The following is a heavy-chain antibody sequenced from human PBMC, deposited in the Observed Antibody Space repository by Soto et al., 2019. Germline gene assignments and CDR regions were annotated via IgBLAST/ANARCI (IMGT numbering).Heavy chain of an antibody. D-gene: IGHD2-2*01. CDR2: IRGKAYGGTT. CDR3: ARVGCTSTSCYYLFDF. V-gene: IGHV3-49*03. J-gene: IGHJ4*02. Sequence: LKISCTTSGFTFGDHDMSWLRQAPGKGLEWLGFIRGKAYGGTTEYAASVKGRVAMSRDDSQGIAYLQMNSLKTEDTAVYYCARVGCTSTSCYYLFDFWGQGSLVTVSS. CDR1: GFTFGDHD.